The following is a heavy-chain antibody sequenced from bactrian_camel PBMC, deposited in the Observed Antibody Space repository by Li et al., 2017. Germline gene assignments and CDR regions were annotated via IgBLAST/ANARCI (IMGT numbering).Heavy chain of an antibody. Sequence: VQLVESGGGLVQPGGSLRLSCAASGFTFSSNDMSWVRQAPGEEREGFATINGYGFTTYTDSVKGRFTISRDNAKNTLYLQMNSLKPDDTAMYYCAAASGGGDCVSQRFTERIYTYWGQGTQVTVS. V-gene: IGHV3S40*01. J-gene: IGHJ4*01. D-gene: IGHD4*01. CDR2: INGYGFT. CDR1: GFTFSSND. CDR3: AAASGGGDCVSQRFTERIYTY.